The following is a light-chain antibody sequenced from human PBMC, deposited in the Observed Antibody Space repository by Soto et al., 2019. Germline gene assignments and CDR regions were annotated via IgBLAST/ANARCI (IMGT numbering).Light chain of an antibody. J-gene: IGLJ1*01. Sequence: QLVLTQPPSASGTPGQRVSISCSGRNSNIGTNSVNWYQQLPGTAPKLLIYSDSQRPSGVPDRFSGSKSGTSASLAISGLQSGDEAGYYCAAWDDSLNGYVFGSGTKLTVL. CDR1: NSNIGTNS. CDR3: AAWDDSLNGYV. V-gene: IGLV1-44*01. CDR2: SDS.